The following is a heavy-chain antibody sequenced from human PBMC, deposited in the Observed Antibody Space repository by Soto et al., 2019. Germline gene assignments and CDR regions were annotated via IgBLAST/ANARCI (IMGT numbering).Heavy chain of an antibody. CDR1: GYSFTSYW. Sequence: EVQLVQSGAEVKKPGESLKISCKGSGYSFTSYWIGWVRQMPGKGLEWMGIIYPGDSDTRYSPSFQGQVTISADKSISTAYLQWSSLKASDTAMYYCARSERYCSGGSCYSDAFDILGQGTMVTVSS. CDR2: IYPGDSDT. V-gene: IGHV5-51*03. J-gene: IGHJ3*02. D-gene: IGHD2-15*01. CDR3: ARSERYCSGGSCYSDAFDI.